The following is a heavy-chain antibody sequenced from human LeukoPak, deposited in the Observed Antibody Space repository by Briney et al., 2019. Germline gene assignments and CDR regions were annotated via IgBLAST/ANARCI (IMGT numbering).Heavy chain of an antibody. D-gene: IGHD4-17*01. J-gene: IGHJ4*02. CDR1: GFTFSSYA. V-gene: IGHV3-30*04. Sequence: QTGGSLRLSCAASGFTFSSYAMHWVRQAPGKGLEWVAVISYDGSNKYYADSVKGRFTISKDNSKNTLYLQMNSLRAEDTAVYYCARGPVTTFGYWGQGTLVTVSS. CDR2: ISYDGSNK. CDR3: ARGPVTTFGY.